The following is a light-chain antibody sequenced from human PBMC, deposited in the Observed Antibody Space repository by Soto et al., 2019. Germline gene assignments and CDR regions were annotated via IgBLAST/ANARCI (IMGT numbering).Light chain of an antibody. CDR1: QGLSSD. J-gene: IGKJ5*01. V-gene: IGKV1-9*01. CDR3: QRLNSYPIT. CDR2: AAS. Sequence: DIQLTQSPSFLSASVGDRVTITCRASQGLSSDLAWYQQKPGKAPKLLIYAASTLQSGVPSRFSGSGSGTEFTLTISSQQPEDFATYYCQRLNSYPITFGQGTRLEMK.